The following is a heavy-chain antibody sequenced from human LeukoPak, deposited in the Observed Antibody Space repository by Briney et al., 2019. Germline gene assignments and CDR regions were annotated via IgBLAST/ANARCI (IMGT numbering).Heavy chain of an antibody. D-gene: IGHD3-22*01. V-gene: IGHV1-2*06. CDR1: GYTFTGYY. Sequence: ASVKVSCKASGYTFTGYYMHWVRQAPGQGLEWMGRINPNSGGTNYAQKFQGRVTMTRDTSISTAYMELSRLRSDDTAVYYCARELTYYYDSSGYKYYYYYYMDVWGKGTTVTVSS. CDR3: ARELTYYYDSSGYKYYYYYYMDV. CDR2: INPNSGGT. J-gene: IGHJ6*03.